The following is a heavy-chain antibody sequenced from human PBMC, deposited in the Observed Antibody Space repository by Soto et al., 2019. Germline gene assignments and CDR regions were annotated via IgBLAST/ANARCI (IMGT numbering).Heavy chain of an antibody. CDR2: IGTSSSYI. J-gene: IGHJ6*02. V-gene: IGHV3-21*01. D-gene: IGHD4-17*01. Sequence: PGGSLRLSCAASGFTFSSYTMNWVRQAPGRGLEWVSSIGTSSSYIYYADSVKGRFTISRDSAKNSLFLQMNSLRADDTAVYYCAGDSVRDYLYYYYGMDVWGQGTTVTVSS. CDR1: GFTFSSYT. CDR3: AGDSVRDYLYYYYGMDV.